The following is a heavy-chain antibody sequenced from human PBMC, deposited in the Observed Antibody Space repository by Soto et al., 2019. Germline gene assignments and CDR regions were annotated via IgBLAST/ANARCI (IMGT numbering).Heavy chain of an antibody. CDR2: IYTSGST. D-gene: IGHD6-6*01. CDR3: ARDWVGRSSWRTIRFDP. CDR1: GGSISSYY. V-gene: IGHV4-4*07. J-gene: IGHJ5*02. Sequence: SETLSLTCTVSGGSISSYYWSWIRQPAGKGLEWIGRIYTSGSTNYNPSLKSRVTMSVDTSKNQFSLKLSSVTAADTAVYYCARDWVGRSSWRTIRFDPWGQGTLVTVSS.